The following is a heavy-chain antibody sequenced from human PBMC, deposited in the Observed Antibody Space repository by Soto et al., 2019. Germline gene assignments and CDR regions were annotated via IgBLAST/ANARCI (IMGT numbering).Heavy chain of an antibody. CDR3: AKGIFGVVNFDY. D-gene: IGHD3-3*01. Sequence: GSLRLSCAVSGFTVSSNYMSWVRQAPGKGLEWVSAISGSGGSTYYADSVKGRFTISRDNSKNTLYLQMNSLRAEDTAVYYCAKGIFGVVNFDYWGQGTLVTVSS. J-gene: IGHJ4*02. V-gene: IGHV3-23*01. CDR1: GFTVSSNY. CDR2: ISGSGGST.